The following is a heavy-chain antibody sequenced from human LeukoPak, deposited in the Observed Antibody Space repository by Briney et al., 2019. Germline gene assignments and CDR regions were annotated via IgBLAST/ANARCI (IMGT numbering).Heavy chain of an antibody. V-gene: IGHV4-59*01. CDR1: GVSISSYY. J-gene: IGHJ6*02. Sequence: SETLSLTCTVSGVSISSYYWSWIRQPPGKGLEWIGYIYYSGSTNYNPSLKSRVTISVDTSKNQFSLKLSSVTAADTAVYYCARDPVLYYDSSGYYYFYGMDVWGQGTTVTVSS. CDR3: ARDPVLYYDSSGYYYFYGMDV. D-gene: IGHD3-22*01. CDR2: IYYSGST.